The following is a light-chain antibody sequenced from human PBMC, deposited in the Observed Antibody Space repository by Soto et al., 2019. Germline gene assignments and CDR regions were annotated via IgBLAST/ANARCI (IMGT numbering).Light chain of an antibody. V-gene: IGKV3-20*01. Sequence: ESVLTQSPGTLSLSPGERATLSCRASQGVSRRDLAWYQQKPGQAPRLLIYGASSRATGIPDRTSGSGSGTDFTLTISRLAPEDFAVYYCQHYGSSPPMYTFGQGTKLEIK. CDR1: QGVSRRD. J-gene: IGKJ2*01. CDR3: QHYGSSPPMYT. CDR2: GAS.